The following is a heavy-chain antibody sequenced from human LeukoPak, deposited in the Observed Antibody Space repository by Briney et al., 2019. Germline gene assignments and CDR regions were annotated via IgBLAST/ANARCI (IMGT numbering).Heavy chain of an antibody. CDR3: AKSLREYNLSTGYYSFDY. D-gene: IGHD3-9*01. Sequence: GGSLRLSCAASGFTFRNYAMGWVRQAPGKGLEWVSAIRGSGDSTYYADSVKGRFTISRDNSENALYLQMNSLRAEDTTIYYCAKSLREYNLSTGYYSFDYWGQGTLVTVSS. V-gene: IGHV3-23*01. J-gene: IGHJ4*02. CDR1: GFTFRNYA. CDR2: IRGSGDST.